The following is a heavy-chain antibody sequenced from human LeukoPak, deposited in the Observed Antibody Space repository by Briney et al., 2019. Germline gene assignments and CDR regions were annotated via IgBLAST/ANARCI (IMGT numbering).Heavy chain of an antibody. V-gene: IGHV1-8*01. J-gene: IGHJ5*02. CDR3: ARVKRVPEVWFDP. Sequence: ASVKVSCKASGYTLSDYDINWVRKATGQGLESMGWINPNSLIPGYAQKFQGRVTLTMDTSINTAYMELSGLTSDDTAVYYCARVKRVPEVWFDPWGQGTLVTVSS. D-gene: IGHD6-25*01. CDR2: INPNSLIP. CDR1: GYTLSDYD.